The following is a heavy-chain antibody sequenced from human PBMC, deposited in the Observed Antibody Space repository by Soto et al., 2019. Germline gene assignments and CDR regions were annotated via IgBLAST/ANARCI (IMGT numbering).Heavy chain of an antibody. CDR1: GGTFSSYA. CDR2: IIPIFGTA. CDR3: AYVVGASGDDYYYYYGMDV. D-gene: IGHD1-26*01. J-gene: IGHJ6*02. V-gene: IGHV1-69*13. Sequence: GASVKVSFKASGGTFSSYAISWVRQAPGQGLEWMGGIIPIFGTANYAQKFQGRVTITADESTSTAYMELSSLRSEDTAVYYCAYVVGASGDDYYYYYGMDVWGQGTTVTVSS.